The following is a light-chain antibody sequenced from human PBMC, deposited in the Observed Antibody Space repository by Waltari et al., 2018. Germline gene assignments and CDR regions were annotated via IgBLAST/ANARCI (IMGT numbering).Light chain of an antibody. CDR1: QSVLYSSNNKNY. CDR3: QQYYSTPA. CDR2: WAS. J-gene: IGKJ4*01. V-gene: IGKV4-1*01. Sequence: DIVMTQSPDSLAVSLGERATINCMSSQSVLYSSNNKNYLAWYQQKPGQPPKLLFYWASTRESGVPDRFSGSGSGTDFTLTISSLQAEDVAVYYCQQYYSTPAFGGGTKVEIK.